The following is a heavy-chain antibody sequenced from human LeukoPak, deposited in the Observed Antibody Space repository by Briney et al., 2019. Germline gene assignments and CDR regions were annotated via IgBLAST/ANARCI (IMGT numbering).Heavy chain of an antibody. J-gene: IGHJ4*02. Sequence: QPGRSLRLSCAASGFTFSSYGMHWVRQAPGKGLEWVAVIWYDGSNKYYADSVKGRFTISRDNSKNTLYLQMNSLRAEDTAVYYCARSDREKAGLFDYWGQGTLVTVSS. D-gene: IGHD1-26*01. CDR2: IWYDGSNK. CDR1: GFTFSSYG. V-gene: IGHV3-33*08. CDR3: ARSDREKAGLFDY.